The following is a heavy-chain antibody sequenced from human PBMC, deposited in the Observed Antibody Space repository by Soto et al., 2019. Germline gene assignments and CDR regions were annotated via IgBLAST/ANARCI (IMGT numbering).Heavy chain of an antibody. V-gene: IGHV4-31*03. CDR3: TGGEWVMKGAFDI. D-gene: IGHD3-16*01. J-gene: IGHJ3*02. CDR2: IYYSGST. Sequence: PSETLSLTCTVSGGSISSGGYYWSWIRQHPGKGLEWIGYIYYSGSTYYNPSLKSRVTISVDTSKNQFSLKLSSVTAADTAVYYCTGGEWVMKGAFDIWGQGTMVTDSS. CDR1: GGSISSGGYY.